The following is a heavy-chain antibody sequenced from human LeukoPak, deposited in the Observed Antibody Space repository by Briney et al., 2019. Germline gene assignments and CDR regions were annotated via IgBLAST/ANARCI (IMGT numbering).Heavy chain of an antibody. CDR2: IYYSGST. CDR1: GGSIRSGGYY. CDR3: ARGRADRARFDP. D-gene: IGHD3-10*01. J-gene: IGHJ5*02. Sequence: SQTLSLTCTVSGGSIRSGGYYWSWIRQHPGTGLGWIGHIYYSGSTYYNPSLKSRVIISLDTSKNQFSLKLSSVTAADTAVYYCARGRADRARFDPWGQGTLVTVSS. V-gene: IGHV4-31*03.